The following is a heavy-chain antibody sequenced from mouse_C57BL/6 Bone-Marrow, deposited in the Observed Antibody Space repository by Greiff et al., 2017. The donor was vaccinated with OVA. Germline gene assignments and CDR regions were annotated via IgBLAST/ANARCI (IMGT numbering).Heavy chain of an antibody. CDR2: ISDGGSYT. V-gene: IGHV5-4*01. J-gene: IGHJ3*01. Sequence: EVQRVESGGGLVKPGGSLKLSCAASGFTFSSYAMSWVRQTPEKRLEWVATISDGGSYTYYPDNVKGRFTISRDNAKNNLYLQMSHLKSEDTAMYYCARDRVITAWFAYWGQGTLVTVSA. CDR1: GFTFSSYA. CDR3: ARDRVITAWFAY. D-gene: IGHD2-4*01.